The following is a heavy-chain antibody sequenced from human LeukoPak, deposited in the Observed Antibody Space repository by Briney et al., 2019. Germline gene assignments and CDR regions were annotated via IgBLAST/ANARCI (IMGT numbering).Heavy chain of an antibody. CDR1: GFTFSNAW. Sequence: GGSLRLSCAASGFTFSNAWMSWVRQAPGKGLEWVGRIKRKTDGGTTDYAAPMKGRFTISRDDSKNMLYLQMNSLKNEDTAVYYCTTDSVTARRDDAFDIWGQGTVVTVSS. D-gene: IGHD2-21*02. V-gene: IGHV3-15*01. CDR3: TTDSVTARRDDAFDI. CDR2: IKRKTDGGTT. J-gene: IGHJ3*02.